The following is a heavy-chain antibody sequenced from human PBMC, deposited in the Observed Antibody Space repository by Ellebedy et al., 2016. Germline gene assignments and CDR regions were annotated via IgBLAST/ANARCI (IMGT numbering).Heavy chain of an antibody. V-gene: IGHV6-1*01. CDR3: VRVGCGGSGWTCRDWFDP. Sequence: SQTLSLTCAISGDIVSSNSAVWNWIRQSPSRGLEWLGSTYHRTNWYSDYAVSVRGRITINPDTSKNQFSLQLNSVTPEDTAVYYCVRVGCGGSGWTCRDWFDPWGQGTLVTVSS. CDR1: GDIVSSNSAV. J-gene: IGHJ5*02. D-gene: IGHD6-19*01. CDR2: TYHRTNWYS.